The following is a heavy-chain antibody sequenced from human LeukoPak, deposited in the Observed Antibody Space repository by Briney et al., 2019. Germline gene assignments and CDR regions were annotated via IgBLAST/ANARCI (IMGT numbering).Heavy chain of an antibody. Sequence: PSETLSLTCTVSGGSINNYYWSWIRQSAGKGLEWIGRIYSSGNTKYNPSLETRVTMSVDTSKNQFSLKLSSVTAADTAVYYCARECFSSICPYNNMDVWGQGTTVTVSS. CDR1: GGSINNYY. D-gene: IGHD2-2*01. V-gene: IGHV4-4*07. CDR2: IYSSGNT. J-gene: IGHJ6*02. CDR3: ARECFSSICPYNNMDV.